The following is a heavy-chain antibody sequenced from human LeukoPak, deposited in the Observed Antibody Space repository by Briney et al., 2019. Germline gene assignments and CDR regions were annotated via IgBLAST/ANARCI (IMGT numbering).Heavy chain of an antibody. V-gene: IGHV1-18*01. J-gene: IGHJ5*02. CDR3: ARDRESDIVVVPAAIRWFDP. CDR1: GYTFTSYG. Sequence: ASVKVSRKASGYTFTSYGISWVRQAPGQGLEWMGWISAYNGNTNYAQKLQGRVTMTTDTSTSTAYMELRSLRSDDTAVYYCARDRESDIVVVPAAIRWFDPWGQGTLVTVSS. D-gene: IGHD2-2*02. CDR2: ISAYNGNT.